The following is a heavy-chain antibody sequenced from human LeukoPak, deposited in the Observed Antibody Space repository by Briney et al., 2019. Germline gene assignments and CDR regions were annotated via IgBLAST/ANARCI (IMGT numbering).Heavy chain of an antibody. CDR1: RLTFNKYG. CDR3: AKEDFDILTGSNWFDP. CDR2: ISGSGDRT. V-gene: IGHV3-23*01. D-gene: IGHD3-9*01. Sequence: PGGSPRLSCAASRLTFNKYGMSWVREAPGKGLEWVSGISGSGDRTYYADSVKGRFTISRDNSKNTVFLHMNSLRAEDTAVYYCAKEDFDILTGSNWFDPWGQGTLVTVSS. J-gene: IGHJ5*02.